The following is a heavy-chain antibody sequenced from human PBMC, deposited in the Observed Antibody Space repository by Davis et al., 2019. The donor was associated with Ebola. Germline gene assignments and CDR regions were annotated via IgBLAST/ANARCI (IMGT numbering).Heavy chain of an antibody. CDR1: GDSITSHY. CDR2: VYHIGTT. Sequence: SETLSLTCSVSGDSITSHYWSWIRQPPGQGLELIGYVYHIGTTDYNPSLKSRVTISADTSKNQFSLKLSSVTAADTAVYYCARRPVTMVRGAFDYWGQGTLVSVSS. CDR3: ARRPVTMVRGAFDY. D-gene: IGHD3-10*01. V-gene: IGHV4-59*08. J-gene: IGHJ4*02.